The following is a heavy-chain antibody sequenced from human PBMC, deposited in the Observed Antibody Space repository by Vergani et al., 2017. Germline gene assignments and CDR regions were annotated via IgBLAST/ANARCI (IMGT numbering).Heavy chain of an antibody. V-gene: IGHV5-51*01. Sequence: EVELVPSGPELRKPGESLKISCKGSEYSFGNYWIGRVSQMPGKGLEWMGIIYPADSATRYSPSFQGQVTISADKSISTAFLQWDSLKASDTALYYCARHTTYTDSWGQGTLVTVSS. CDR3: ARHTTYTDS. J-gene: IGHJ4*02. CDR2: IYPADSAT. CDR1: EYSFGNYW. D-gene: IGHD1-1*01.